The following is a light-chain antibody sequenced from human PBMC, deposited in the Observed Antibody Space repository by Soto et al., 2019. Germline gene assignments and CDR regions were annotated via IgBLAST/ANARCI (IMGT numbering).Light chain of an antibody. CDR2: WAS. V-gene: IGKV4-1*01. Sequence: DIVMTQSPDSLAVSLGERATINCKSSQSVLYSSNNKNYLAWYQQKPGQPPKLLIYWASTRESGVPDRFSGSGSGKDFTLNLSSLQAEDVAVYYCQQYYSTPLTFGGGTKVEIK. CDR3: QQYYSTPLT. CDR1: QSVLYSSNNKNY. J-gene: IGKJ4*01.